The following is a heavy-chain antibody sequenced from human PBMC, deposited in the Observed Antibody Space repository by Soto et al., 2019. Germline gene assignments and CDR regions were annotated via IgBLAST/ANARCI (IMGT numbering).Heavy chain of an antibody. J-gene: IGHJ6*02. Sequence: ASVKVSCKASGGTFSSYAISWVRQAPGQGLEWMGGIIPIFGTANYAQKFQGRVTITADASTSTAYMELSSLRSEDTAVYYCARVFSCSGGSCFFDCFAGDLAVMYFWAQGTTVIVSS. CDR3: ARVFSCSGGSCFFDCFAGDLAVMYF. CDR2: IIPIFGTA. CDR1: GGTFSSYA. V-gene: IGHV1-69*13. D-gene: IGHD2-15*01.